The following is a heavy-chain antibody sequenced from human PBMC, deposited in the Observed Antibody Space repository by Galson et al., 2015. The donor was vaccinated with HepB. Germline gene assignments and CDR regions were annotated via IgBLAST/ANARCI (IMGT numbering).Heavy chain of an antibody. CDR2: INADNGNT. Sequence: SVKVSCKASGYTFTSYAMHWVRQAPGQRLEWMGWINADNGNTKYSQKFQGRVTITRDTSASTAYMELSSLRSEDTAVYYCARGLYYYDSSGWSYYYYYMDVWGKGTTVTVSS. CDR3: ARGLYYYDSSGWSYYYYYMDV. V-gene: IGHV1-3*01. J-gene: IGHJ6*03. CDR1: GYTFTSYA. D-gene: IGHD3-22*01.